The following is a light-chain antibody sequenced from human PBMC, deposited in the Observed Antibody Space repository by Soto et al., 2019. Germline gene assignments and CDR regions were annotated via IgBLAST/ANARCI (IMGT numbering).Light chain of an antibody. CDR1: SSDVGSYIF. CDR3: SLYAGGNNVI. V-gene: IGLV2-8*01. CDR2: EIT. Sequence: QSALTQPTSASGSPGQSVTISCAGTSSDVGSYIFVSWYQHHPGKAPKLLIYEITKRPPGVSDRFSGSKSGNTASLTVSGLQVEDEADYYCSLYAGGNNVIFGGGTKVTVL. J-gene: IGLJ2*01.